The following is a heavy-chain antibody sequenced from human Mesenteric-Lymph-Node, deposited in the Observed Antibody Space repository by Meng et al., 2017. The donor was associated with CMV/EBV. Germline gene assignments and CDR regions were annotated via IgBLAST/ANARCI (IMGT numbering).Heavy chain of an antibody. D-gene: IGHD4-17*01. CDR1: GGSISSSRYY. CDR3: ARRYYGDYYFDY. CDR2: IHHSGST. Sequence: LTFTVSGGSISSSRYYWGWIRQPPGKGLEWIGSIHHSGSTYYNPSLKSRVTISVDTSKNQFSLKLSSVTAADTAVYYCARRYYGDYYFDYWGQGTLVTV. J-gene: IGHJ4*02. V-gene: IGHV4-39*01.